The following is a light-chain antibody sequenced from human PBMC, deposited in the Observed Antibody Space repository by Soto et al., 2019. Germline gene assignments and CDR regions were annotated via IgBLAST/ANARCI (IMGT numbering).Light chain of an antibody. CDR2: SNN. CDR3: AAWDDSLNGFWV. V-gene: IGLV1-44*01. CDR1: SSNIGSNT. J-gene: IGLJ3*02. Sequence: QPVLTQPHSASGTTGQRVTISCSGSSSNIGSNTVNWYQQLPVTAPKLLIYSNNQRPSGVPDRFSGSKSGTSASLAISGLQSEDEADYYCAAWDDSLNGFWVFGGGTKLTVL.